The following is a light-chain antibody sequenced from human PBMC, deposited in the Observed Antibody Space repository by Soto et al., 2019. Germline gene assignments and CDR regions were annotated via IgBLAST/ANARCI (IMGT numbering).Light chain of an antibody. CDR3: LQNNRYPWT. Sequence: DIQMTQYPSTLSASVGDRVTITCRASQSISSWLAWYQQKPGKAPKLLIYDASSLESGVPSRFSGSGSGTEFTLTISSLQPDDFATYYCLQNNRYPWTFGQGTKVDI. CDR2: DAS. CDR1: QSISSW. J-gene: IGKJ1*01. V-gene: IGKV1-5*01.